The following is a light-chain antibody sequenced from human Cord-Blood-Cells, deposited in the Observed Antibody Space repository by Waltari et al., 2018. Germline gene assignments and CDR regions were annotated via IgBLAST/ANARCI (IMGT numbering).Light chain of an antibody. CDR2: DVS. V-gene: IGLV2-14*01. CDR1: SSDVGGYNY. CDR3: SSYTSSSTVV. J-gene: IGLJ2*01. Sequence: QSALTQPASVSGSPGQSITISCTGTSSDVGGYNYASWYQQHPGKAPKLMIYDVSNRPSGVSNRFSGSKSGNTASLTISGPQAEDEADYYCSSYTSSSTVVFGGGTKLTVL.